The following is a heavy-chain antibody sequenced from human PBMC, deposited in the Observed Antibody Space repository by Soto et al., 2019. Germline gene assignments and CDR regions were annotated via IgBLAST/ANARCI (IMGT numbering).Heavy chain of an antibody. CDR2: IYYSGST. J-gene: IGHJ4*02. V-gene: IGHV4-34*01. CDR1: GGSFSGYY. D-gene: IGHD3-22*01. Sequence: SETLSLTCAVYGGSFSGYYWNWIRQPPGKGLEWIGSIYYSGSTYYNPSLKSRVTISVDTSKNQFSLKLSSVTAADTAVYYCARNYYDSSGYEFYFDYWGQGTLVTVSS. CDR3: ARNYYDSSGYEFYFDY.